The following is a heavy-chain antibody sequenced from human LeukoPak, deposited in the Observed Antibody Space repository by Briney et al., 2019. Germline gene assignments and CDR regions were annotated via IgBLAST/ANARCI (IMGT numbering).Heavy chain of an antibody. CDR2: ISYDGSNK. Sequence: PGGFLRLSCAASGFTFSSYAMHWVRQAPGKGLEWVAVISYDGSNKYYADSVKGRFTISRDNSKNTLYLQMNSLRAEDTAVYYCARPGGYYYDSSGYPFDYWGQGTLVTVSS. V-gene: IGHV3-30*04. J-gene: IGHJ4*02. CDR3: ARPGGYYYDSSGYPFDY. CDR1: GFTFSSYA. D-gene: IGHD3-22*01.